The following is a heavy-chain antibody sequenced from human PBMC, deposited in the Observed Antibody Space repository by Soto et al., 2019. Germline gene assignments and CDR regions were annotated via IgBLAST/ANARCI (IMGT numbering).Heavy chain of an antibody. CDR3: ARESEDLTSNFDY. CDR2: ISSTTNYI. V-gene: IGHV3-21*06. CDR1: GFTFTRYS. J-gene: IGHJ4*02. Sequence: EVQLAASGGGLVQPGGSLRLSCAASGFTFTRYSMNWVRQAPGKGLEWVSSISSTTNYIYYGDSMKGRFTISRDNAKNSLYLEMNSLRAEDTAVYYCARESEDLTSNFDYWGQGTLVTVSS.